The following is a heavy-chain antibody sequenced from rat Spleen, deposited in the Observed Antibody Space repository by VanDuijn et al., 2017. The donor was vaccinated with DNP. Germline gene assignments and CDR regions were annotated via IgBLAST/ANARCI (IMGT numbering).Heavy chain of an antibody. CDR2: ISTSGSRT. V-gene: IGHV5-25*01. Sequence: EVQLVESGGGLVQPGRSLKLSCAASGFTFSNYYMAWVRQAPKKGLEWVATISTSGSRTYYPDSVKGRFTISRDNAKSSLYLQMNSLKSEDTATYYCARHEGSGYGFAYWGQGTLVTVSS. CDR1: GFTFSNYY. D-gene: IGHD4-3*01. J-gene: IGHJ3*01. CDR3: ARHEGSGYGFAY.